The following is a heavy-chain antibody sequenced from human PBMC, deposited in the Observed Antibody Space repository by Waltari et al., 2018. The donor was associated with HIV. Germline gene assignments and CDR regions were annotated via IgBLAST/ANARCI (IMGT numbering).Heavy chain of an antibody. CDR2: IKHSGST. Sequence: QVQLQQWGAGLLKPSETLSLTCAVYGGSFSGYYWGWIRQPPGKGLEWIGEIKHSGSTNYNPSLKSRVTISVDTSKNQFSLKLSSVTAADTAVYYCAGVGAVAGTLEAAFDPWGQGTLVTVSS. CDR3: AGVGAVAGTLEAAFDP. CDR1: GGSFSGYY. D-gene: IGHD6-19*01. J-gene: IGHJ5*02. V-gene: IGHV4-34*01.